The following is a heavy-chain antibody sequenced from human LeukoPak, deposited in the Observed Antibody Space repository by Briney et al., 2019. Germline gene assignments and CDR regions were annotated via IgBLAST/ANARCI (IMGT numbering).Heavy chain of an antibody. CDR2: IKSKIDGGTT. CDR3: TTLNYYGDYGGYFDY. D-gene: IGHD4-17*01. Sequence: PGGSLRLSCAASGSTFSNAWMSWVREAPGKGLEWVGRIKSKIDGGTTDYAAPVEGRFTISRDDSKNTLYLQMNSLKTEDTAVYYCTTLNYYGDYGGYFDYWGQGTLVTVSS. CDR1: GSTFSNAW. J-gene: IGHJ4*02. V-gene: IGHV3-15*01.